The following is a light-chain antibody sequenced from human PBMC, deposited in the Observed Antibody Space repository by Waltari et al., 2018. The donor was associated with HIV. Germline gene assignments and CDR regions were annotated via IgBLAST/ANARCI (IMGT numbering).Light chain of an antibody. CDR2: GAS. Sequence: EPVLPQSPGTLSLSPGDRATLSCRASQSVSSTYLAWYQQKPGQAPRLLIYGASSRATGIPDRFSGSGSGTDFTLTISRLEPEDFAVYYCQQYGSSPMYSFGQGTELEIK. CDR1: QSVSSTY. J-gene: IGKJ2*03. V-gene: IGKV3-20*01. CDR3: QQYGSSPMYS.